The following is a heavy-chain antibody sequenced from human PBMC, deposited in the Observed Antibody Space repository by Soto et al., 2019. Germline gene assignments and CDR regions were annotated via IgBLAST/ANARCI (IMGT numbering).Heavy chain of an antibody. V-gene: IGHV3-33*01. CDR1: GFTFSTYG. J-gene: IGHJ4*02. CDR2: IWSDGSNK. Sequence: QVQLVESGGGVVQPGRSLRLSCAASGFTFSTYGMHWVRQAPGKGLEWVTIIWSDGSNKYYADSVKGRFIISRDNSDNTLYLQMNSLRVEDTAVYYCARRGSGTYSLDYWGQGTLVTVSS. D-gene: IGHD3-10*01. CDR3: ARRGSGTYSLDY.